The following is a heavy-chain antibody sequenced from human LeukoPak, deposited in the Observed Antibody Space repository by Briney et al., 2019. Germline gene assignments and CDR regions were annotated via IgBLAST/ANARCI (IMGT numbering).Heavy chain of an antibody. J-gene: IGHJ5*02. D-gene: IGHD3-10*01. V-gene: IGHV4-34*01. CDR3: ARATMVRGRNRFDP. Sequence: SETLSLTCTVSGGSISSHYWSWIRQPPGKGLEWIGEINHSGSTNYNPSLKSRVTISVDTSKNQFSLKLSSVTAADTAVYYCARATMVRGRNRFDPWGQGTLVTVSS. CDR2: INHSGST. CDR1: GGSISSHY.